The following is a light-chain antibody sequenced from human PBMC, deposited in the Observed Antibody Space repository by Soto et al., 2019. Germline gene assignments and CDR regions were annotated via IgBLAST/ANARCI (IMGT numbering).Light chain of an antibody. Sequence: QSVLTQPPSVSEAPGQRVTISCTGSSSNIGAGYEAHWYQQVPGTAPKLLIYENNNRPSGVPDRFSGSKSGTSDSLAITGLRAEDEAEYYCQSYDSSLSGYVFGTGTKVTVL. CDR2: ENN. V-gene: IGLV1-40*01. CDR3: QSYDSSLSGYV. CDR1: SSNIGAGYE. J-gene: IGLJ1*01.